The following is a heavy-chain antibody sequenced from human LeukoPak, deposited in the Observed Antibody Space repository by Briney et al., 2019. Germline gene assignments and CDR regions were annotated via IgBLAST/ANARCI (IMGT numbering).Heavy chain of an antibody. CDR2: INPSGGST. CDR3: ARDPVGSGYKSYFDY. V-gene: IGHV1-46*01. CDR1: GYTFTSYY. D-gene: IGHD1-14*01. Sequence: ASVKVSCKASGYTFTSYYMHWVRQAPGQGLEWMGIINPSGGSTSYAQKFQGRVTMTRDTSTSTVYMELSSLRSEDTAVYYCARDPVGSGYKSYFDYWGQGTLVTVSS. J-gene: IGHJ4*02.